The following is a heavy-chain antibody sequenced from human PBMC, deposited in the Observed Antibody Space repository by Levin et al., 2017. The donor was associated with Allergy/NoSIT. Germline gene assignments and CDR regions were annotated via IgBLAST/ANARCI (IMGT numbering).Heavy chain of an antibody. CDR1: GGSISGFY. V-gene: IGHV4-59*01. CDR3: AREATVTTGFDY. Sequence: ESLKISCTVSGGSISGFYWSWIRQPPGKGLEWIGYIVYGRSTNYNPSLKSRITISVDASKNQFSLKLSSVTAADTAVYYCAREATVTTGFDYWGRGTLVTVSS. D-gene: IGHD4-17*01. CDR2: IVYGRST. J-gene: IGHJ4*02.